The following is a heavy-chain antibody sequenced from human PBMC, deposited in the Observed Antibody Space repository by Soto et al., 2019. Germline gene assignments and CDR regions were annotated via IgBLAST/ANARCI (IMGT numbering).Heavy chain of an antibody. CDR3: ARGSRDIVATICDY. V-gene: IGHV1-18*01. Sequence: ASVKVSCKASGYTFTSYGISWVRQAPGQGLEWMRWISAYNGNTNYAQKLQGRVTMTTDTSTSTAYMELRSLRSDDTAVYYCARGSRDIVATICDYWGQGTLVTVSS. J-gene: IGHJ4*02. D-gene: IGHD5-12*01. CDR2: ISAYNGNT. CDR1: GYTFTSYG.